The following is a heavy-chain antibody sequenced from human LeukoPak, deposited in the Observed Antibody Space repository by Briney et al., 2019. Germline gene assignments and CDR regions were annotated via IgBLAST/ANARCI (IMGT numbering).Heavy chain of an antibody. CDR2: IYYSGST. J-gene: IGHJ4*02. Sequence: SETLSLTCAVYGGSFSGYYWSWIRQPPGKGLEWIGSIYYSGSTYYNPSLKSRVTISVDTSKNQFSLKLSSVTAADTAVYYCARHRASIAARKPAYFDYWGQGTLVTVSS. D-gene: IGHD6-6*01. CDR3: ARHRASIAARKPAYFDY. V-gene: IGHV4-34*01. CDR1: GGSFSGYY.